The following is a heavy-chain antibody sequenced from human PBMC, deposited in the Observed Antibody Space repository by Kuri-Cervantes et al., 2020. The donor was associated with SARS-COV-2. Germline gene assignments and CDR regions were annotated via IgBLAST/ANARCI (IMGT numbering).Heavy chain of an antibody. CDR1: GGTFSSYA. J-gene: IGHJ2*01. CDR2: IIPILGIA. D-gene: IGHD1-14*01. CDR3: ARGESAPEGYFDL. Sequence: SVKVSCKASGGTFSSYAISWVRQAPGQGLEWMGRIIPILGIANYAQKFRGRVTITADKSTSTAYMELSSLRSEDTAVYYCARGESAPEGYFDLWGRGTLVTVSS. V-gene: IGHV1-69*04.